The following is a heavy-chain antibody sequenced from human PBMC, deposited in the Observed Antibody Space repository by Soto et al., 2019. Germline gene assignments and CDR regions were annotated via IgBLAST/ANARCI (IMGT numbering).Heavy chain of an antibody. CDR1: DGSSSSGDYY. V-gene: IGHV4-30-4*01. D-gene: IGHD6-13*01. Sequence: SETLSVACTVSDGSSSSGDYYWSWIRQPPGKGLEWIGYIYYSGSTYYNPSLKSRVTISVDTSKNQFSLKLSSVTAADTAVYYCARVHAGNYYGMDVWGQGTTVTVSS. CDR2: IYYSGST. CDR3: ARVHAGNYYGMDV. J-gene: IGHJ6*02.